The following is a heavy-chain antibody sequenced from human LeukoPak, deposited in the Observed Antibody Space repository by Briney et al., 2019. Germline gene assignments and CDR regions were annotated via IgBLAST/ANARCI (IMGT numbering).Heavy chain of an antibody. CDR2: INHSGST. CDR1: GGSFSGYY. CDR3: AVLIGYCSGGSCYAFDY. J-gene: IGHJ4*02. V-gene: IGHV4-34*01. Sequence: SETLSLTCAVYGGSFSGYYWSWVRQPPGKGLEWIGEINHSGSTNYNPSLKSRVTISVDTSKNQFSLKLSSVTAADTAVYYCAVLIGYCSGGSCYAFDYWGQGTLVTVSS. D-gene: IGHD2-15*01.